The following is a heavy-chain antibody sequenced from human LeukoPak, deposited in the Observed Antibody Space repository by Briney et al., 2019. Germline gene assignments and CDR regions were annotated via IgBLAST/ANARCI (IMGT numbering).Heavy chain of an antibody. CDR1: GYTFTSYY. D-gene: IGHD6-13*01. V-gene: IGHV1-46*01. J-gene: IGHJ4*02. CDR2: ITTSGGST. CDR3: ARVRTIAAVGPDFDY. Sequence: ASVKVSCKASGYTFTSYYIHWVRQAPGQGLEWMGIITTSGGSTSYAQNFQGRITMTRDTSTSTVYMELTSLGSEDTAIYYCARVRTIAAVGPDFDYWGQGTLVTVSS.